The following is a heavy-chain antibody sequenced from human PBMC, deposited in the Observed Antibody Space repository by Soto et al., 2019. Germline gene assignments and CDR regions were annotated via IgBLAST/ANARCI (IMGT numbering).Heavy chain of an antibody. J-gene: IGHJ6*02. CDR1: GFTFSSYG. V-gene: IGHV3-30*18. CDR2: ISYDGSNK. CDR3: AKEPIPVYYYYGMDV. Sequence: QVQLVESGGGVVQPGRSLRLSCAASGFTFSSYGMHWVRQAPGKGLEWEAVISYDGSNKYYADSVKGRFTISRDNSKNTLYLQMNSLRAEDTAVYYCAKEPIPVYYYYGMDVWGQGTTVTVSS.